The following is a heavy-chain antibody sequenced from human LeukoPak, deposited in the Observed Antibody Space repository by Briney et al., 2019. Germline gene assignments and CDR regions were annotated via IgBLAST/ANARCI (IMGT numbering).Heavy chain of an antibody. J-gene: IGHJ4*02. CDR1: GGTFISYA. Sequence: ASVKVSCKASGGTFISYAISWVRQAPGQGREWMGRIIPIFGIANYAQKFQGRVTITADKSTSTAYMELSSLRSEDTAVYYCARVAIAVAGRGFDYWGQGTLVTVSS. D-gene: IGHD6-19*01. V-gene: IGHV1-69*04. CDR2: IIPIFGIA. CDR3: ARVAIAVAGRGFDY.